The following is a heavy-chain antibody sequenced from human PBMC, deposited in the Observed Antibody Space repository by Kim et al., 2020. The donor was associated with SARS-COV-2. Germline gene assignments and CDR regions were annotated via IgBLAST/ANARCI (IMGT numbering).Heavy chain of an antibody. J-gene: IGHJ3*02. Sequence: SETLSLTCTVSGGSISSYYWSWIRQPPGKGLAWIGYIYYSGSTNYNPSLKSRGIISGDTSKNKFSLKLSSVTAADTAVYYCARSPASRLSITMIVVVTPDAFDIWGQGTMVTVSS. V-gene: IGHV4-59*08. CDR3: ARSPASRLSITMIVVVTPDAFDI. CDR1: GGSISSYY. CDR2: IYYSGST. D-gene: IGHD3-22*01.